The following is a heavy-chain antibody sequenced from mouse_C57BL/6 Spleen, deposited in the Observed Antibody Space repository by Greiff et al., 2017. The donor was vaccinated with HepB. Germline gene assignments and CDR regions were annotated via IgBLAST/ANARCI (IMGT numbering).Heavy chain of an antibody. CDR2: IDPSDSYT. CDR3: ASGDDYDGRVDY. Sequence: QVHVKQSGAELVRPGTSVKLSCKASGYTFTSYWMHWVKQRPGQGLEWIGVIDPSDSYTNYNQKFKGKATLTVDTSSSTAYMQLSSLTSEDSAVYYCASGDDYDGRVDYWGQGTTLTVSS. D-gene: IGHD2-4*01. V-gene: IGHV1-59*01. J-gene: IGHJ2*01. CDR1: GYTFTSYW.